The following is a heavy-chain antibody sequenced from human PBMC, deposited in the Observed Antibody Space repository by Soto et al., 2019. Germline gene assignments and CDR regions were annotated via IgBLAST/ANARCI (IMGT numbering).Heavy chain of an antibody. V-gene: IGHV1-18*01. Sequence: ASVKVSCKASGYTFTSYGISWVRQAPGQGLEWMGWISAYNGNTNYAQKLQGRVTMTTDTSTSTAYMELRSLRSDDTAVYYCARDSAFQDCSGGSCYTFDYWGQGTLVTVSS. D-gene: IGHD2-15*01. CDR2: ISAYNGNT. CDR1: GYTFTSYG. J-gene: IGHJ4*02. CDR3: ARDSAFQDCSGGSCYTFDY.